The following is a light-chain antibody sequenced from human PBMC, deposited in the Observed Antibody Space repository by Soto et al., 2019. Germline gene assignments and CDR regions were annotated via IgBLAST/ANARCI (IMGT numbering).Light chain of an antibody. Sequence: SYELTQPPSVSVAPGKTARITCGGNNIGSKSVHWYQQKPGQAPVLVIYYDSDRPSGIPERFSGSSSGNTATLTISRVEAGDEADYYCQVWDNSSDHRVFGTGTKVTVL. J-gene: IGLJ1*01. V-gene: IGLV3-21*04. CDR3: QVWDNSSDHRV. CDR1: NIGSKS. CDR2: YDS.